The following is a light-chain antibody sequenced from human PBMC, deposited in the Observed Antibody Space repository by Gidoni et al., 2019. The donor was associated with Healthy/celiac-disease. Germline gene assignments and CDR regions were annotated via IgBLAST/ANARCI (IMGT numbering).Light chain of an antibody. CDR3: QQRSKT. J-gene: IGKJ4*01. V-gene: IGKV3-11*01. CDR1: QSVSSY. CDR2: DAS. Sequence: EIVLTQSPATLSLSPGERATLSCRASQSVSSYLAWYHQKPGQAPRLLIYDASNRATGIPARFSGSGSGTDFTLTISSLEPEDFAVYYCQQRSKTFGGGTKVEIK.